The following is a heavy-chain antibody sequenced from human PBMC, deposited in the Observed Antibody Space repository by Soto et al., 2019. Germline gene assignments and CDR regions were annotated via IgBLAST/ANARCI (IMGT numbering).Heavy chain of an antibody. J-gene: IGHJ4*02. V-gene: IGHV3-30-3*01. CDR3: ARDERGGSDY. CDR1: GFTFSNYA. CDR2: ISYDGNNK. Sequence: QVQLVESGGGVVQPGRSLRLSCTASGFTFSNYAMHWVRQAPGKGLGWVAVISYDGNNKYYVDSVKGRFTISRDNSKNTLYLQMNSLRAADTAVYYCARDERGGSDYWGQGTLVTVSS. D-gene: IGHD1-1*01.